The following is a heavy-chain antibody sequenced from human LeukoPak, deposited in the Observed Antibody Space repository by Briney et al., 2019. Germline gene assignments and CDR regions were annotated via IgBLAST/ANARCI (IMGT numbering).Heavy chain of an antibody. Sequence: GGSLRLSCAVSGFSISDYWMTWVRQAPGKGLECVANIKGDGSDKNYVDSVKGRFTISRDNAKNSLYLQMNSPRVEDTAVYYCVRQAGVSWGQGTLVTVSS. J-gene: IGHJ5*01. CDR1: GFSISDYW. V-gene: IGHV3-7*01. D-gene: IGHD6-19*01. CDR3: VRQAGVS. CDR2: IKGDGSDK.